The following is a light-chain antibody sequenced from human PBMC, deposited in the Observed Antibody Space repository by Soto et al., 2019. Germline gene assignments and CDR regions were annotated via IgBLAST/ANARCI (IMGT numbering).Light chain of an antibody. J-gene: IGKJ1*01. CDR3: LQDYNFPWT. CDR2: GIS. CDR1: QSVSSNY. V-gene: IGKV3-20*01. Sequence: EIVLTQSPGTLSLSPGERATLSCRASQSVSSNYFAWYQQKPGQAPRLLIYGISSRATGIPDRFSGSGSGTDFSLTISRLEPEDFATYYCLQDYNFPWTFGQGTKVEIK.